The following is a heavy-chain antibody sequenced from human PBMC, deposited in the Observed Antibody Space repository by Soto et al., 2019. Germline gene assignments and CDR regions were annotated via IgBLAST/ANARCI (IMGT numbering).Heavy chain of an antibody. CDR3: ARGPGYEVAQ. CDR1: GYTFTSYG. Sequence: QVQLVQSGAEVKKPGASVKVSCKASGYTFTSYGISWVRQAPGQGLEWMGWISAYNGNTNYAQKLQGRVTMTTDTSSSTACMEPRGRSSDDTAGYYSARGPGYEVAQWGEGTVVTASP. J-gene: IGHJ4*02. V-gene: IGHV1-18*01. D-gene: IGHD1-1*01. CDR2: ISAYNGNT.